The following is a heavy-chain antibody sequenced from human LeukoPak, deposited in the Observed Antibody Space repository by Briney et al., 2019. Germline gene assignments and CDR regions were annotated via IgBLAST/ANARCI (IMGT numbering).Heavy chain of an antibody. Sequence: PGGSLRLSCAASGFAVSSNYMSWVRQAPGKGLEWVSVIYSGGSTYYADSVKGRFTISRDNSKNTLYLQMNSLRAEDTAVYYCARDNVYYYDSSGYAFDIWGQGTMVTVSS. J-gene: IGHJ3*02. CDR2: IYSGGST. V-gene: IGHV3-53*01. D-gene: IGHD3-22*01. CDR3: ARDNVYYYDSSGYAFDI. CDR1: GFAVSSNY.